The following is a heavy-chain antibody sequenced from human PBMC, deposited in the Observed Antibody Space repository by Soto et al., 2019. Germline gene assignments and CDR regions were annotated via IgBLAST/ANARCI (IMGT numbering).Heavy chain of an antibody. CDR2: INHSGST. Sequence: SETLSLTCAVYGGSFSGYYWSWIRQPPGKGLEWIGKINHSGSTNYNPSLKSRVTISVDTSKNQFSLKLSSVTAADTAVYYCARGPISSTLTSVVFPAAGYWGQGTLVTVS. J-gene: IGHJ4*02. D-gene: IGHD2-8*02. V-gene: IGHV4-34*01. CDR1: GGSFSGYY. CDR3: ARGPISSTLTSVVFPAAGY.